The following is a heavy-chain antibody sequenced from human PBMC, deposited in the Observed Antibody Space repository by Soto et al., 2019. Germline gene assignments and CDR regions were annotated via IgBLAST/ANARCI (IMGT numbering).Heavy chain of an antibody. Sequence: PGGSLRLSCEASGFTFNSFGMHWVRQAPGKGLEWVAVIGHGGTNKYYGDSVKGRFTISRDNSKNTLYLQMNSLRAEDTAVYYCAKSPGMYYYDSSGYYHYDYWGQGTLVTVSS. D-gene: IGHD3-22*01. CDR1: GFTFNSFG. J-gene: IGHJ4*02. CDR3: AKSPGMYYYDSSGYYHYDY. V-gene: IGHV3-33*06. CDR2: IGHGGTNK.